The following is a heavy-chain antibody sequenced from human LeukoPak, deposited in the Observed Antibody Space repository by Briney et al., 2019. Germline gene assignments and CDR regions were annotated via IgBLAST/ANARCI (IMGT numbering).Heavy chain of an antibody. D-gene: IGHD6-19*01. CDR3: ARHSPVAGRGVGWYFDL. CDR1: GGSISSSSYY. J-gene: IGHJ2*01. CDR2: IYYSGST. V-gene: IGHV4-39*01. Sequence: PSETLSLTCTVSGGSISSSSYYWGWIRQPPGKGLEWIGSIYYSGSTYYNPSLKSRVTISVDTSKNQFSLKLRSVTAADTAVYYCARHSPVAGRGVGWYFDLWGRGTLVTVSS.